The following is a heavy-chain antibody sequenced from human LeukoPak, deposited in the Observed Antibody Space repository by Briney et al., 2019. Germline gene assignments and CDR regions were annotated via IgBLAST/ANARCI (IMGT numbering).Heavy chain of an antibody. V-gene: IGHV1-2*02. CDR2: INPNSGGT. D-gene: IGHD2-2*01. CDR1: GYTFTGYY. Sequence: ASVKVSCKASGYTFTGYYMHWVRQAPGQGLEWMGWINPNSGGTNYAQKFQGRVTMTRDTSISTAYMELSRLRSDDTAVYYCARGKAYCSSTSCRRSYNWFDPWGQGTLSPSPQ. J-gene: IGHJ5*02. CDR3: ARGKAYCSSTSCRRSYNWFDP.